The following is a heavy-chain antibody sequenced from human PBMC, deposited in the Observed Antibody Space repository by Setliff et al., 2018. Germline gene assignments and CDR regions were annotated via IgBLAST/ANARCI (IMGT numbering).Heavy chain of an antibody. CDR3: ARVGVYYYDSSGYHRSPYYYYYGMDV. CDR2: ISAYNGNT. J-gene: IGHJ6*02. V-gene: IGHV1-18*01. D-gene: IGHD3-22*01. CDR1: GYTFTSYG. Sequence: ASVKVSCKASGYTFTSYGISWVRQAPGQGLEWMGWISAYNGNTNYAPKRQGRVTMTTDTSTSTAYMELRSLRSDDTAVYYCARVGVYYYDSSGYHRSPYYYYYGMDVWGQGTTVTVSS.